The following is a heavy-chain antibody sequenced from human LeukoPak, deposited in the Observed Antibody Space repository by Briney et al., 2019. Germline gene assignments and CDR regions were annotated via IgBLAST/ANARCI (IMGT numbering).Heavy chain of an antibody. J-gene: IGHJ4*02. D-gene: IGHD3-22*01. Sequence: GGSLRLSCAVSGFTFSSYAMSWVRQAPGKGLEWVSAISGSGGSTYYADSVKGRFTISRDNSKNTLYLQMNSLRAEDTAVYYCAKDRTYYYDSSGSHFDYWGQGTLVTVSS. CDR1: GFTFSSYA. CDR3: AKDRTYYYDSSGSHFDY. CDR2: ISGSGGST. V-gene: IGHV3-23*01.